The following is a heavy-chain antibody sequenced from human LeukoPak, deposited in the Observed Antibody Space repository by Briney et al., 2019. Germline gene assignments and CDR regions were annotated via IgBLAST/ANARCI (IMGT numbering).Heavy chain of an antibody. V-gene: IGHV3-30-3*01. Sequence: PGRSLRLSCAASGFTFSSYAMHWVRQAPGKGLEWVAVISYDGSNKYYADSVKGRFTISRDNSRNTLYLQMNSLRAEDTAVYYCARSLHGYCTSTSCYHPPDYWGQGTLVTVSS. J-gene: IGHJ4*02. CDR2: ISYDGSNK. D-gene: IGHD2-2*01. CDR1: GFTFSSYA. CDR3: ARSLHGYCTSTSCYHPPDY.